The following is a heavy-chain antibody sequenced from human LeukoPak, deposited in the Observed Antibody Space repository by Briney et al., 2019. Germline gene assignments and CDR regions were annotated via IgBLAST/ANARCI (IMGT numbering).Heavy chain of an antibody. Sequence: GASVKVSCKASGYTFTSYGISWVRQAPGQGLEWMGWISAYNGNTNYAQKLQGRVTMTTDTSTSTAYMELRSLRSDDTAVYYCARGYPGRYCSGGSCPFFDYWSQGILVTVSS. J-gene: IGHJ4*02. CDR3: ARGYPGRYCSGGSCPFFDY. CDR1: GYTFTSYG. CDR2: ISAYNGNT. V-gene: IGHV1-18*01. D-gene: IGHD2-15*01.